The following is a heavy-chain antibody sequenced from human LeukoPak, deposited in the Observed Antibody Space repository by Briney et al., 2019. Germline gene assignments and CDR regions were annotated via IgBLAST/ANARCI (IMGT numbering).Heavy chain of an antibody. CDR2: ISAYNGNT. J-gene: IGHJ3*02. V-gene: IGHV1-18*01. D-gene: IGHD6-13*01. CDR3: ARDGAAAGTRSFDDAFDI. CDR1: GYTFTSYG. Sequence: ASVKVSCKASGYTFTSYGISWVRQAPGQGLEWMGWISAYNGNTNYAQKLQGRVTMTTDTSTSTAYMELRSLRSDDTAVYYCARDGAAAGTRSFDDAFDIWGQGTVVTVSS.